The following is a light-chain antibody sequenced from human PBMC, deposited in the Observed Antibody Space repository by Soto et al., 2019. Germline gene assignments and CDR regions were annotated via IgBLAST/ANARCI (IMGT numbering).Light chain of an antibody. CDR2: ATS. J-gene: IGKJ4*01. V-gene: IGKV3-15*01. CDR3: EQYNNWRPLT. Sequence: EIVMTQSRATLSVSPGERAILSCRASQYISTNLAWYQQKPGQAPRLLIYATSTRAKGIPARFSGSGSGTEFTLTISSLQSEDFAVYYCEQYNNWRPLTFGGGTKVEVK. CDR1: QYISTN.